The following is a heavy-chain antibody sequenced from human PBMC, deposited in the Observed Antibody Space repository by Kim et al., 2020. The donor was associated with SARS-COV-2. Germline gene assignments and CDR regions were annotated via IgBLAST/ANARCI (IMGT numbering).Heavy chain of an antibody. V-gene: IGHV3-33*01. CDR2: IWYDGSNK. J-gene: IGHJ6*02. CDR3: AREGLYYDFWSGYPTLPYYYGMHV. Sequence: GGSLRLSCAASGFTFSSYGMHWVRQAPGKGLEWVAVIWYDGSNKYYADSVKGRFTISRDNSKNTLYLQMNSLRAEDTAVYYCAREGLYYDFWSGYPTLPYYYGMHVWGQGTTVTVSS. CDR1: GFTFSSYG. D-gene: IGHD3-3*01.